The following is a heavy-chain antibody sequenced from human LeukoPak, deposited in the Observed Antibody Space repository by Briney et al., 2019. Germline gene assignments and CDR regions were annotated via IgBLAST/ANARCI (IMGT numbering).Heavy chain of an antibody. CDR2: IYYSGST. D-gene: IGHD4-17*01. J-gene: IGHJ3*02. Sequence: PSETLSLTCTVSGGSISSSSYYWGWIRQPPGKGLEWIGSIYYSGSTYYNPSLKSRVTISVDTSKNQFSLKLSSVTAADTAVYYCASRGTTVTTPDGAFDIWGQGTMVTVSS. V-gene: IGHV4-39*07. CDR3: ASRGTTVTTPDGAFDI. CDR1: GGSISSSSYY.